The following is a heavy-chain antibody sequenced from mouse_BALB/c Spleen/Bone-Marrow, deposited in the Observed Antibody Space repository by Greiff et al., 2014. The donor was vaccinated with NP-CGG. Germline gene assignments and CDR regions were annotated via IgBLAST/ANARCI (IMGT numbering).Heavy chain of an antibody. CDR3: ARRGGYQSFPHFDY. CDR1: GFSLTSYG. J-gene: IGHJ2*01. V-gene: IGHV2-9*02. D-gene: IGHD2-2*01. Sequence: VKLMESGPGLVAPSQSLSITCTVSGFSLTSYGVHWVRQPPGKGLEWLGVIWAGGSTNYNSALMSRLSISKDNSKSQVFLKMNSLQTDDTAMYYCARRGGYQSFPHFDYWGQGTTLTVSS. CDR2: IWAGGST.